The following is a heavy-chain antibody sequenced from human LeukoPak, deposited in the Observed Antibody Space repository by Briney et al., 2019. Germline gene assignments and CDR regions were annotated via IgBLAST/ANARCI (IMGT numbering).Heavy chain of an antibody. D-gene: IGHD4-23*01. V-gene: IGHV3-74*01. Sequence: PGGSLRLSCAASGFSFSRYWMHWVRQAPGKGLAWISRIKSDGSITNYADSVRGRFTVSRDNAKNTLYLQMNSLRAEDTAVYHCASFSYGGKNHGTWGQGTPVTVSS. CDR1: GFSFSRYW. CDR3: ASFSYGGKNHGT. J-gene: IGHJ1*01. CDR2: IKSDGSIT.